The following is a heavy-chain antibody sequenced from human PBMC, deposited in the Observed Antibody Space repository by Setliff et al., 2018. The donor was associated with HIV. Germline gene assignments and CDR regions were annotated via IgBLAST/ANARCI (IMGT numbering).Heavy chain of an antibody. CDR2: VSQSGST. CDR1: GVSINRTDHY. D-gene: IGHD2-21*01. CDR3: ARVPVAGANWFDP. J-gene: IGHJ5*02. V-gene: IGHV4-39*01. Sequence: PSQTLSLTCSVSGVSINRTDHYWGWIRQSPGKSLEWIGSVSQSGSTYYNPSLKSLITISVDRSKNLFSLKLISVTAADQGVYYCARVPVAGANWFDPWGLGTLVTVSS.